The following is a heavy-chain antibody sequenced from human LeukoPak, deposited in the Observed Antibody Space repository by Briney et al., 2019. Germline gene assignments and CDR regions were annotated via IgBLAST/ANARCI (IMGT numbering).Heavy chain of an antibody. CDR1: GFTFSDYY. CDR2: ISSSGSTI. V-gene: IGHV3-11*01. CDR3: AKSYSVYYYDSSGYYDY. D-gene: IGHD3-22*01. Sequence: KPGGSLRLSCAASGFTFSDYYMSWIRQAPGKGLEWVSYISSSGSTIYYADSVKGRFTISRDNSKNTLYLQMNSPRAEDTAVYYCAKSYSVYYYDSSGYYDYWGQGTLVTVSS. J-gene: IGHJ4*02.